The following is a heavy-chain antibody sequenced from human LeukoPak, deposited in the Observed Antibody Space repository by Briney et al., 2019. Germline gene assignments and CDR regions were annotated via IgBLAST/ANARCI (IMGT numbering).Heavy chain of an antibody. Sequence: SETLSLTCTVSGDSISGSYWTWVRQPPGQGLEWIGQIHYSGRADYNPSLKRRITISVDTSKNQMSLTLASVTAADTAIYYCVKFGVDYDMGVWGQGTTVTVSS. CDR1: GDSISGSY. D-gene: IGHD3-16*01. J-gene: IGHJ6*02. CDR2: IHYSGRA. V-gene: IGHV4-59*01. CDR3: VKFGVDYDMGV.